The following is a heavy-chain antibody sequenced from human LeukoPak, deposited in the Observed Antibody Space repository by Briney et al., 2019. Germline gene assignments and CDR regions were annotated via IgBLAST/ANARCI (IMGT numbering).Heavy chain of an antibody. Sequence: AGSLRLSCAASGFTVSTNYMNWVRQAPGQGMEWDSVIDTSDKTYYADSLKRRFTISRDISNNTMFLHLNSVRAEDTAVYSCARRGGYSGHDCGGGIEGYFDYWGQGTVVTVSS. CDR2: IDTSDKT. V-gene: IGHV3-53*01. CDR1: GFTVSTNY. D-gene: IGHD5-12*01. CDR3: ARRGGYSGHDCGGGIEGYFDY. J-gene: IGHJ4*02.